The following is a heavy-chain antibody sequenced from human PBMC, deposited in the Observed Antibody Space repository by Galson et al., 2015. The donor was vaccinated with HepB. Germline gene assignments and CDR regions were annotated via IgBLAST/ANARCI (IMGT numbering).Heavy chain of an antibody. V-gene: IGHV3-23*01. CDR2: ISGSGRTT. CDR3: ARGLPGDPPGFDA. CDR1: GFAFTSHA. D-gene: IGHD2-21*01. J-gene: IGHJ4*02. Sequence: SLRLSCAVSGFAFTSHATCWVRQAPGKGLEWVSSISGSGRTTYNTKSVKGRFTISKDISTNTLYLQMNSLRAEDTAVYYCARGLPGDPPGFDAWGQGTLVAVSS.